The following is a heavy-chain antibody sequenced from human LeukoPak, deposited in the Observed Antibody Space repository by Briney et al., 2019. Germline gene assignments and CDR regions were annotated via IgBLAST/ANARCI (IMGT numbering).Heavy chain of an antibody. CDR3: TKDRRGPAAGTWYFDS. D-gene: IGHD6-13*01. V-gene: IGHV3-23*01. J-gene: IGHJ4*02. CDR2: IIAIDGRT. Sequence: PGGSLRLSCVASGLTFSSTTMGWVPQAPGRGLEWVSSIIAIDGRTYYADSVRGRFTISRGNSKNTVYLHLSSLRAGDTAIYYCTKDRRGPAAGTWYFDSSGQGTLVTVSS. CDR1: GLTFSSTT.